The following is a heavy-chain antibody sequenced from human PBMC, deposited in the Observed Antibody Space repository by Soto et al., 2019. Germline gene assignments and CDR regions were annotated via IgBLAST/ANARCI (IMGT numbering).Heavy chain of an antibody. CDR3: ARMESFGSLNWFQP. CDR1: GYTFTNND. V-gene: IGHV1-8*02. J-gene: IGHJ5*02. Sequence: ASVKVSCKACGYTFTNNDVSWVRQATGQGLEWMGWMNPGSGDTGYAQKFQGRVTMTRDISIATAYMELNSLTSEDTAIYYCARMESFGSLNWFQPWGQGTLVNVS. D-gene: IGHD5-18*01. CDR2: MNPGSGDT.